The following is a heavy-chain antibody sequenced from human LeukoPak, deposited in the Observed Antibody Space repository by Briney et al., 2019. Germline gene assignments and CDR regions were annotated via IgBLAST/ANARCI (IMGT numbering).Heavy chain of an antibody. J-gene: IGHJ3*01. D-gene: IGHD1-14*01. Sequence: SETLSLTCAVYGGSFSGYYWSWIRQPPGKGLEWIGEINHSGSTNYNPSLKSRVTISVDTSKNQFSLKLSSVTAADAAVYYCARLGLPEAFDFWGQGTMVTVSS. CDR3: ARLGLPEAFDF. CDR2: INHSGST. CDR1: GGSFSGYY. V-gene: IGHV4-34*01.